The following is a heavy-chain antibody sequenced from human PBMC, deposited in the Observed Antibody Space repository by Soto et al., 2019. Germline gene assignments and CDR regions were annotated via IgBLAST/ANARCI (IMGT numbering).Heavy chain of an antibody. V-gene: IGHV1-18*04. Sequence: QVQLVQSGAEVKKPGASVKVSCKASGYTFTNYGISWVRQAPGQGFEWMGWISAYNGITNYAQNLQGRVTMTTDTSATTAFMELRSLRSDDTAVYYCARAEKWVTGNMGGYWGQGTLVTVYS. CDR1: GYTFTNYG. CDR2: ISAYNGIT. D-gene: IGHD1-1*01. CDR3: ARAEKWVTGNMGGY. J-gene: IGHJ4*02.